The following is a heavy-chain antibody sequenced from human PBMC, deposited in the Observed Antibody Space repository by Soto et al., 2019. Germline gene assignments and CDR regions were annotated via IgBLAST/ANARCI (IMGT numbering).Heavy chain of an antibody. V-gene: IGHV1-3*01. CDR2: INAGNGNT. J-gene: IGHJ4*02. CDR1: GYTFTSYA. D-gene: IGHD3-22*01. CDR3: ARAYPQPYYYDSSGSPFDY. Sequence: ASVKVSCKASGYTFTSYAMHWVRQAPGQRLEWMGWINAGNGNTKYSQKFQGRVTITRDTSASTAYTELSSLRSEDTAVYYCARAYPQPYYYDSSGSPFDYWGQGTLVTVSS.